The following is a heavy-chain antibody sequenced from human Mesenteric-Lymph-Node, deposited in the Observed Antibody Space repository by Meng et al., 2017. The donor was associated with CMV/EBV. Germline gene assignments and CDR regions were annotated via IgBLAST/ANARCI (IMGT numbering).Heavy chain of an antibody. J-gene: IGHJ4*02. Sequence: GESLKISCAASGFTFSNAWMSWVRQAPGKGLEWVGRIKSKSAGGTVDYPAPVKGRFTISRDNSKNTLYLQMNSLRVEDTAVYFCAKIPPGHLAFDYWGQGTLVTVSS. V-gene: IGHV3-15*01. CDR1: GFTFSNAW. CDR2: IKSKSAGGTV. CDR3: AKIPPGHLAFDY. D-gene: IGHD2-2*02.